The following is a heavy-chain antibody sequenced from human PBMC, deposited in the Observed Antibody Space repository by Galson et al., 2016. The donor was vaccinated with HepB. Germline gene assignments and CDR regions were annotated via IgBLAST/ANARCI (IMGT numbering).Heavy chain of an antibody. D-gene: IGHD6-13*01. CDR2: IYYSGST. CDR1: GGSVSSGSYY. Sequence: SETLSLTCTVSGGSVSSGSYYWSWIRQPPGKGMEWVGCIYYSGSTNYNASLKSRVTISVDTSKNQFSLKLSSVTAADTAMYYCARPLRHVATAGYDCWGQGTLVVVSS. CDR3: ARPLRHVATAGYDC. V-gene: IGHV4-61*01. J-gene: IGHJ4*02.